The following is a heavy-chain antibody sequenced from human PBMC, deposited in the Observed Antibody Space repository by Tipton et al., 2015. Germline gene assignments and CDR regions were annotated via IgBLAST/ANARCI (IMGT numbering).Heavy chain of an antibody. CDR1: GGSISSSSYY. D-gene: IGHD1-20*01. CDR2: LYFSGST. Sequence: TLSLTCTVSGGSISSSSYYWAWIRQPPGKGLEWIGSLYFSGSTYYNPSLKSRVTISIDRFKNQFSLKLSSVTAADTAVYYCARAEYNWLGWFDPWGQGTPVTVSS. J-gene: IGHJ5*02. V-gene: IGHV4-39*01. CDR3: ARAEYNWLGWFDP.